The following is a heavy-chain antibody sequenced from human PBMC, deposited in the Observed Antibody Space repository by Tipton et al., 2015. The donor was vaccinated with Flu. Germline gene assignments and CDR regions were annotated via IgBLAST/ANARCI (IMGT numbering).Heavy chain of an antibody. D-gene: IGHD1-26*01. V-gene: IGHV3-53*01. Sequence: SLRLSCAASGITVSSNYMSWVRQAPGKGLEWVSVIYSGGSTYYADSVKGRFTISRNNSKNTLYLQMDSLRAEDTAVYYWARDLPRGSGGFDYWGQGTLVTVSS. J-gene: IGHJ4*02. CDR2: IYSGGST. CDR3: ARDLPRGSGGFDY. CDR1: GITVSSNY.